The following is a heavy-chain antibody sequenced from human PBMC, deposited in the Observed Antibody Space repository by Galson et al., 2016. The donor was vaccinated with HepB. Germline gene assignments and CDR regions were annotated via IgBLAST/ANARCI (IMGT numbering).Heavy chain of an antibody. CDR1: GFTFSTYG. D-gene: IGHD1-14*01. CDR2: ISFEGNKQ. CDR3: ARGGGTSSYYYWGMDV. V-gene: IGHV3-30*03. Sequence: SLRLSCADSGFTFSTYGMHWVRQAPGEGLEWVAAISFEGNKQHYADSVKGRFTVSRDNSKDTLCLQMNNLTPDDTAIYYFARGGGTSSYYYWGMDVRGQGTTFTVSS. J-gene: IGHJ6*02.